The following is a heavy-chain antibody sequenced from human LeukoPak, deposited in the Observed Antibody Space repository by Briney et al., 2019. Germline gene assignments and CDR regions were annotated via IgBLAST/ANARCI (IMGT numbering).Heavy chain of an antibody. D-gene: IGHD5-24*01. CDR1: GYTFTGYH. Sequence: AASVKVSCKASGYTFTGYHIHWVRQAPGQGLEWMGWINPNSGVTNYAQKFQGRVTMTRDTSISTAYVELSRLTSDDTAVYYCASRDGPQGAFDYWGQGTLVTVSS. J-gene: IGHJ4*02. V-gene: IGHV1-2*02. CDR2: INPNSGVT. CDR3: ASRDGPQGAFDY.